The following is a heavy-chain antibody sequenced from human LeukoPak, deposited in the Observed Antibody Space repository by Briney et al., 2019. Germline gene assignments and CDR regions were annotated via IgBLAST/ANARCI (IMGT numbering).Heavy chain of an antibody. Sequence: GKSLRLSCAASGFTFNNYGMHWVRQAPGKGLEWVAVISYDGSNKYYADSVKGRFTISRDNSKNTLYLQMNSLRAEDTAVYYCAKGADYFDYWGQGTLVTVSS. V-gene: IGHV3-30*18. J-gene: IGHJ4*02. CDR3: AKGADYFDY. CDR2: ISYDGSNK. CDR1: GFTFNNYG.